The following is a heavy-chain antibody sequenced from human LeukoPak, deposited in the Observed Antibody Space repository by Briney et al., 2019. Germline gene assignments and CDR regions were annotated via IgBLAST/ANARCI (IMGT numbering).Heavy chain of an antibody. J-gene: IGHJ4*02. V-gene: IGHV1-18*01. Sequence: ASVKVSCKASGYTFTSYGISWVRQAPGQGLEWMGWISAYNGNTNCAQKLQGRVTMTTDTSTNTAYMELRSLRSDDTAVYYCAREDDPSPYFDYWGQGTLVTVSS. CDR2: ISAYNGNT. CDR1: GYTFTSYG. D-gene: IGHD5-24*01. CDR3: AREDDPSPYFDY.